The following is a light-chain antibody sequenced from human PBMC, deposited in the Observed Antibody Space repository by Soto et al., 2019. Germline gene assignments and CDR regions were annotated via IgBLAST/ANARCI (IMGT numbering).Light chain of an antibody. CDR3: QQSYSTWT. Sequence: DIQMTQSPSTLSASLGDGVTITCRASQSISSYLNWYQQKPGKAPKLLIYAASSLQSGVPSRFSGSGSGTDFTLTISSLQPEDFATYYCQQSYSTWTFGHGSKVDI. CDR2: AAS. CDR1: QSISSY. J-gene: IGKJ1*01. V-gene: IGKV1-39*01.